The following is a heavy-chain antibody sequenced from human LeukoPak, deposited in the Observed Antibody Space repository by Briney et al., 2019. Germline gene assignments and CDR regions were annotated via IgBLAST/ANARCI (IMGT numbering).Heavy chain of an antibody. D-gene: IGHD6-13*01. J-gene: IGHJ4*02. CDR3: ARLYSSSWSYFDY. V-gene: IGHV3-11*06. CDR1: GFTFSDYY. CDR2: ISSSSSYT. Sequence: GGSLRLYCAASGFTFSDYYMSWIRQAAGKGLEWVSYISSSSSYTNYADPVKGRFTISRDNAKNSLYLQMNSLRAEDTAVYYCARLYSSSWSYFDYWGQGTLVTVSS.